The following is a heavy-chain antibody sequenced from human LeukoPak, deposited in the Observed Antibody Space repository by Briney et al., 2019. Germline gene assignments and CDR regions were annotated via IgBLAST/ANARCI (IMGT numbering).Heavy chain of an antibody. CDR2: ISKIGRTV. CDR1: GFTFSSYE. J-gene: IGHJ4*02. CDR3: ARDPGASPAAAVDY. D-gene: IGHD6-13*01. V-gene: IGHV3-48*03. Sequence: SGGSLRLSCAASGFTFSSYEMNWVRQAPGKGLEWASYISKIGRTVYYADSVKGRFTISRDDAKNSLYLHMNSLRADDTAVYYCARDPGASPAAAVDYWGQGTLVTVSS.